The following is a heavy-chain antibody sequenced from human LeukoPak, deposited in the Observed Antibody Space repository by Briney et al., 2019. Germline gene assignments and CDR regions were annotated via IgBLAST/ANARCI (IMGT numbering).Heavy chain of an antibody. CDR3: ARQVTVGFGDWFDP. J-gene: IGHJ5*02. CDR2: INPNSGGT. Sequence: GASVTVSCKASGYTFTGYYMHWVRQAPGQGLEWMGWINPNSGGTNYAQKFQGRVTMTRDTSISTAYMELSRLRSDDTAVYYCARQVTVGFGDWFDPWGQGTLVTVSS. CDR1: GYTFTGYY. V-gene: IGHV1-2*02. D-gene: IGHD4-17*01.